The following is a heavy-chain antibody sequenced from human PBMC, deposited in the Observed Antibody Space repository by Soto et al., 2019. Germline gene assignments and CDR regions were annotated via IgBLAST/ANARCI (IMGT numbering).Heavy chain of an antibody. CDR1: GGTFSSYA. Sequence: SVKVSCKASGGTFSSYAISWVRQAPGQGLEWMGGIIPIFGTANYAQKFQGRVTITADESTSTAYMELSSLRSEDTAVYYCARSDLRVTDYYYYYGMDVWGQGTTVTV. V-gene: IGHV1-69*13. D-gene: IGHD4-4*01. J-gene: IGHJ6*02. CDR2: IIPIFGTA. CDR3: ARSDLRVTDYYYYYGMDV.